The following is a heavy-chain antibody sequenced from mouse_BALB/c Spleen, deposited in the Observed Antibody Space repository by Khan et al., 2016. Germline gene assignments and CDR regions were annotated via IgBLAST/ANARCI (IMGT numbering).Heavy chain of an antibody. Sequence: EVELVESGGGLVQPGGYRKLSCAASGFTFSSFGMHWVRQAPVKGLEWVVYIWSGSSSIYYADTVQGRITSTRNNTKKTLFLQMTSLRSEDTAMYYCVKIYYAHSSGIPNWGQGTLVTVSA. CDR2: IWSGSSSI. D-gene: IGHD2-1*01. V-gene: IGHV5-17*02. CDR1: GFTFSSFG. J-gene: IGHJ3*01. CDR3: VKIYYAHSSGIPN.